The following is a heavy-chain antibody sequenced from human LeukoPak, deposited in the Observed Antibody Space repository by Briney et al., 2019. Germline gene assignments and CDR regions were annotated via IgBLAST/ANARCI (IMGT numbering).Heavy chain of an antibody. J-gene: IGHJ4*02. CDR1: GYTFTSYD. V-gene: IGHV1-8*01. CDR2: MNPNSGNT. D-gene: IGHD3-3*01. Sequence: ASVKVSCKASGYTFTSYDINWVRQATGQGLEWMGWMNPNSGNTGYAQKFQGRVTMTRNTSISTAYMELSSLRSEDTAVYYCARMCDFWSGYYRALGYWGQGTLVTVSS. CDR3: ARMCDFWSGYYRALGY.